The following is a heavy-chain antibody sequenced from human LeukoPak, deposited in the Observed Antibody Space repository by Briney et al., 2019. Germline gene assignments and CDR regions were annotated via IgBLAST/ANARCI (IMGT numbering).Heavy chain of an antibody. J-gene: IGHJ5*02. V-gene: IGHV1-8*01. CDR1: GYTLTSYD. D-gene: IGHD2-2*01. Sequence: GASVKVSCKASGYTLTSYDINWVRQATGQGLEWMGWMNPNSGNTGYAQKFQGRVTMTRNTSISTAYMELSSLRSEDTAVYYCARAGDIVVVPDNWFDPWGQGTLVTVSS. CDR2: MNPNSGNT. CDR3: ARAGDIVVVPDNWFDP.